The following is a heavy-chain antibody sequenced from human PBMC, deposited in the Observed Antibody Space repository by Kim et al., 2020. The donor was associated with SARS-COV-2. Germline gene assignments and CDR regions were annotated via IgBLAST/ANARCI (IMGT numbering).Heavy chain of an antibody. J-gene: IGHJ4*02. CDR3: GIDTTATF. D-gene: IGHD1-1*01. CDR1: GASITTYY. CDR2: IYYSGST. V-gene: IGHV4-59*01. Sequence: SETLSLTCTVSGASITTYYWSWIRQSPGKGLEWIGYIYYSGSTNYNPSLKGRVSISIDTSKNQFSLKLSSVTAADTAVYYCGIDTTATFCGQGTLVTVSS.